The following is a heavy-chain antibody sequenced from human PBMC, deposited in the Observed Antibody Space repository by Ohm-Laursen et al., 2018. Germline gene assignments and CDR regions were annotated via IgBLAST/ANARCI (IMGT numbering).Heavy chain of an antibody. CDR2: IYYSGST. J-gene: IGHJ5*02. CDR3: ARGVLSYDSGAP. Sequence: SDTLSLTCTVSGGSISGYYWSWIRQPPGKGLEWIGYIYYSGSTTYNPSLKSRVTISVDTSKNQFSLKLSSVTAADTAVYYCARGVLSYDSGAPWGQGTLVTVSS. CDR1: GGSISGYY. D-gene: IGHD3-10*01. V-gene: IGHV4-59*07.